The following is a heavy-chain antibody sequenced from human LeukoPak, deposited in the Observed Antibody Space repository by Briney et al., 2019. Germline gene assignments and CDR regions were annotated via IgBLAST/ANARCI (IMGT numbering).Heavy chain of an antibody. V-gene: IGHV1-2*02. Sequence: GASVKVSCKASGYTFTSYGISWVRQAPGQGLAWMGWINPNSGGTNYAQKFQGRVTMTRDTSISTAYMELSRLRSDDTAVYYCAREWSASSNWFDPWGQGTLVTVSS. J-gene: IGHJ5*02. CDR1: GYTFTSYG. D-gene: IGHD2-8*01. CDR3: AREWSASSNWFDP. CDR2: INPNSGGT.